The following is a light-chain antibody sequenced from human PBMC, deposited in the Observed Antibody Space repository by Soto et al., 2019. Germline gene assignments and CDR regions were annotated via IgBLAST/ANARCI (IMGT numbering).Light chain of an antibody. V-gene: IGKV3-15*01. Sequence: EIVMTQSPATLSVSPGERATLSCRVSQSVSSNLAWYQQKPCQAPMLLIYGASTRATGIPARFSGSGSGTEFTLTISSLQSEDFAVYYCQQYNNWYTFGQGTKLEIK. CDR2: GAS. J-gene: IGKJ2*01. CDR1: QSVSSN. CDR3: QQYNNWYT.